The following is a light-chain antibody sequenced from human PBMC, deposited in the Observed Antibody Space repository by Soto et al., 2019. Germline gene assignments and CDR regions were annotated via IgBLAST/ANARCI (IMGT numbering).Light chain of an antibody. CDR1: QSVTSNY. V-gene: IGKV3-20*01. J-gene: IGKJ1*01. Sequence: EIVLAQSPGTLSVSPGERAALSCGASQSVTSNYLAWYQQKPGQAPRLLIFGASIRVKGIPDRFIGSGSGTDFTLTISRLEPEDFAVYYCQHYVTSLTTFGQGTKVDIK. CDR2: GAS. CDR3: QHYVTSLTT.